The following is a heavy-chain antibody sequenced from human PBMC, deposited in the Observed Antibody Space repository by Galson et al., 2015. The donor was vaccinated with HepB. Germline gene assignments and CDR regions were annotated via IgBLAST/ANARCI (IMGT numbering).Heavy chain of an antibody. J-gene: IGHJ4*02. V-gene: IGHV4-38-2*02. Sequence: LSLTCAVSGYSISSGYYWGWIRQPPGKGLEWIGSIYHSGSTYYNPSLKSRVTISVDTSKNQFSLKLSSVTAADTAVYYCAREHNYYDSSGSSWGQGTLVTVSS. CDR2: IYHSGST. D-gene: IGHD3-22*01. CDR1: GYSISSGYY. CDR3: AREHNYYDSSGSS.